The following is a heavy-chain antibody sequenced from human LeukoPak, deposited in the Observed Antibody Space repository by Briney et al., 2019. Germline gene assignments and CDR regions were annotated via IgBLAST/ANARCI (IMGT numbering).Heavy chain of an antibody. J-gene: IGHJ3*01. CDR2: IRGSGETV. V-gene: IGHV3-48*01. CDR3: VRDKGYAFDF. Sequence: PGGSLRLSCAASGFTFSTYSMNWVRQAPGKGLEWISYIRGSGETVFYADAVKGRFTISSDNAENSLYLQMNSLRVEDTAVYYCVRDKGYAFDFWGQGTMVTVSS. CDR1: GFTFSTYS.